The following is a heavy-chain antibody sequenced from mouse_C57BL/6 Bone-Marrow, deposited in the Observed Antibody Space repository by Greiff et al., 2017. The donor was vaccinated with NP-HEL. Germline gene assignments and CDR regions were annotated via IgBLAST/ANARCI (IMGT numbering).Heavy chain of an antibody. V-gene: IGHV5-6*01. D-gene: IGHD4-1*01. CDR2: ISSGGSYT. CDR3: ASPSNLAWFAY. J-gene: IGHJ3*01. CDR1: GFTFSSYG. Sequence: EVKLVESGGDLVKPGGSLKLSCAASGFTFSSYGMSWVRQTPDKRLEWVATISSGGSYTYYPDSVKGRFTISRDNAKNTRYLKMSSLKSEDTAMYYCASPSNLAWFAYWGQGTLVTVSA.